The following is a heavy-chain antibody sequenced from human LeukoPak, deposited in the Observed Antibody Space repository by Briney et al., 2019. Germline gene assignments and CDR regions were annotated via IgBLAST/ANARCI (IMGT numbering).Heavy chain of an antibody. CDR2: ISYDGSNK. V-gene: IGHV3-30*03. CDR1: GFTFSSYG. CDR3: AGGWSLTPPLDY. Sequence: GGSLRLSCAASGFTFSSYGMHWVRQAPGKGLEWVAVISYDGSNKYYADSVKGRFTISRDNAKNSLYLQINSLRAEDTAVYYCAGGWSLTPPLDYWGQGTLVTVSS. D-gene: IGHD3-10*01. J-gene: IGHJ4*02.